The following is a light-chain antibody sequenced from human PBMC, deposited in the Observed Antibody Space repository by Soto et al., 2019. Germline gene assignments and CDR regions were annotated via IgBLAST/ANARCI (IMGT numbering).Light chain of an antibody. CDR2: RAS. J-gene: IGKJ1*01. Sequence: IVMTQSPATLSVSPGERSTLSCRASQTIYSNVAWFQKRPGQAPRLLIYRASDRATAVPDRFSGSGSGTDFTLTISRLEPEDFAVYYCQQYGSSGTFGQGTKVDIK. V-gene: IGKV3-20*01. CDR1: QTIYSN. CDR3: QQYGSSGT.